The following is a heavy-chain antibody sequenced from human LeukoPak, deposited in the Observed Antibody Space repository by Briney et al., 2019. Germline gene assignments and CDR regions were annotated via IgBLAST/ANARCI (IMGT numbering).Heavy chain of an antibody. CDR2: IRYDGSNK. V-gene: IGHV3-30*02. CDR3: AKDRPPYCSSTSCRETNDY. D-gene: IGHD2-2*01. Sequence: PGGSLRLSCAASGFTFSSYGMHWVRQPPGKGLEWVAFIRYDGSNKYYASFVKGRFTISRDNSKNTLYLQMNSLRAEDTAVYYRAKDRPPYCSSTSCRETNDYWGQGTLVPVSS. J-gene: IGHJ4*02. CDR1: GFTFSSYG.